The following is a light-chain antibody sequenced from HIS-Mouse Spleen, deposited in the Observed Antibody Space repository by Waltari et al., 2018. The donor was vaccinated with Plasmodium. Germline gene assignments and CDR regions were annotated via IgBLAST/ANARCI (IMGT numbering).Light chain of an antibody. V-gene: IGLV4-69*01. Sequence: QLVLTQSPSASASLGASVKLTCTLSSGHSSYAIAWHQQQPEKGPRYLMKLNSDGSHSQGDGLPDRFSGSSSGAERYLTISSLQSEDEAVYYCQTWGTGIQVFGGGTKLTVL. J-gene: IGLJ3*02. CDR1: SGHSSYA. CDR3: QTWGTGIQV. CDR2: LNSDGSH.